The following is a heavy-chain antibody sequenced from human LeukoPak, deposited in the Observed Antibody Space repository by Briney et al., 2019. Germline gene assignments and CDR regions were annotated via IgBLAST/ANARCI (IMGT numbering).Heavy chain of an antibody. V-gene: IGHV1-69*05. Sequence: SVKVSCKTSGGTFSTYAVSWVRQAPGQGLEWMGGIIPMFGTANYAQKFQGRVTITTDESTNTAYMELSSLGSEDMAVYYCARRRAYSYGPDFDYWGQGTLVTVSS. CDR1: GGTFSTYA. CDR3: ARRRAYSYGPDFDY. CDR2: IIPMFGTA. D-gene: IGHD5-18*01. J-gene: IGHJ4*02.